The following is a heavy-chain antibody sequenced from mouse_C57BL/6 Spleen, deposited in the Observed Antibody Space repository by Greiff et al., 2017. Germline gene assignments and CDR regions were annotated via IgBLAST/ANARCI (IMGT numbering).Heavy chain of an antibody. CDR3: ARWGYKNAMDY. J-gene: IGHJ4*01. CDR1: GYAFSSSW. D-gene: IGHD3-1*01. CDR2: IYPGDGDT. Sequence: VQLQQSGPELVKPGASVKISCKASGYAFSSSWMNWVKQRPGKGLEWIGRIYPGDGDTNYNGKFKGKATLTADKSSSTAYMQLSSLTSEDSAVYFCARWGYKNAMDYWGKGTSVTVSS. V-gene: IGHV1-82*01.